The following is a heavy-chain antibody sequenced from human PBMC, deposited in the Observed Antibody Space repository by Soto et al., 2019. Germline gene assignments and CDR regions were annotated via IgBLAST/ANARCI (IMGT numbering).Heavy chain of an antibody. CDR2: ISSNGGST. CDR3: ARDIGGGGSCYVKWHSTLYY. D-gene: IGHD2-15*01. J-gene: IGHJ4*02. Sequence: EVQLVESGGGLVQPGGSLRLSCAASGFTFSSYAMHWVRQAPGKGLEYVSAISSNGGSTYYAYSVKGRFTISRDNSKNERYLQIGSLRTEDMAVYYCARDIGGGGSCYVKWHSTLYYWGQGTLVTVSS. CDR1: GFTFSSYA. V-gene: IGHV3-64*01.